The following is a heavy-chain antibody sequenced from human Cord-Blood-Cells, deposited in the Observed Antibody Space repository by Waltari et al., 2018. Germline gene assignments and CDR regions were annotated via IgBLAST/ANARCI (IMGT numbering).Heavy chain of an antibody. Sequence: SYAISWVRQAPGQGLEWMGRIIPILGIANYAQKFQGRVTITADKSTSTAYMELSSLRSEDTAVYYCARELSLLASGIDYWGQGTLVTVSS. J-gene: IGHJ4*02. D-gene: IGHD6-13*01. CDR1: SYA. V-gene: IGHV1-69*04. CDR3: ARELSLLASGIDY. CDR2: IIPILGIA.